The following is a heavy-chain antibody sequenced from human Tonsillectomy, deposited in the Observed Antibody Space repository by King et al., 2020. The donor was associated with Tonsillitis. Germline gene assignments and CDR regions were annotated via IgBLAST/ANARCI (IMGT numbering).Heavy chain of an antibody. V-gene: IGHV3-21*01. CDR2: LSSTSAYI. CDR3: ARGERREVTMVRGVPSLLDR. J-gene: IGHJ5*02. CDR1: GFTFSSYP. D-gene: IGHD3-10*01. Sequence: VQLVESGGGLAKPGGSLRLSCAASGFTFSSYPMSWVRQAPGRGLEWVSSLSSTSAYIYYADSVKGRFTISRDNARNSLYLQMNSLRAEDTAVYYCARGERREVTMVRGVPSLLDRWGQGTLVTVSS.